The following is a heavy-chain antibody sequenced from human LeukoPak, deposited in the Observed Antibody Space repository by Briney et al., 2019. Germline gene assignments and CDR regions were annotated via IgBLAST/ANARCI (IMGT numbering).Heavy chain of an antibody. J-gene: IGHJ5*02. CDR3: ARGDPHADL. CDR2: ITISGHTK. V-gene: IGHV3-48*03. CDR1: GFALSTYE. Sequence: RAGGSLRLSCAASGFALSTYEMNWGRQAPGKGLEWIADITISGHTKNYADSVKGRFTISRDNARPSLYLQMNSLRVEDTGVYYCARGDPHADLWGQGTLVTVSS.